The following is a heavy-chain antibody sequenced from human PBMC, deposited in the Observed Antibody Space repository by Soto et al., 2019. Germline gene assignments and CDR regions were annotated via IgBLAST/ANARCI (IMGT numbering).Heavy chain of an antibody. V-gene: IGHV6-1*01. Sequence: SHTLSLTCAISGDSVSSNSAGWNWIIQSPSRGLEWLGRTYYGYKWYNDYAVSVKSRITINPDTSKNQLSLQLNSVTPEDTAVYYCASDKRGSVWAESYYGMDVFGQVITISVSS. CDR2: TYYGYKWYN. J-gene: IGHJ6*01. CDR3: ASDKRGSVWAESYYGMDV. CDR1: GDSVSSNSAG. D-gene: IGHD6-19*01.